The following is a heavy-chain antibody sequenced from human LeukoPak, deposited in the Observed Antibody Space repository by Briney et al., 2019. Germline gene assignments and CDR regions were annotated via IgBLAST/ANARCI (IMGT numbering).Heavy chain of an antibody. V-gene: IGHV1-69*05. CDR1: GGTFSSYA. Sequence: SVKVSCKASGGTFSSYAISWVRQAPGQGLEWMGRIIPIFGTANYAQKFQGRVTITTDESTSTAYMELSSLRSEDTAEYYCARVSGSYYVDAFDIWGQGTMVTVSS. J-gene: IGHJ3*02. D-gene: IGHD1-26*01. CDR3: ARVSGSYYVDAFDI. CDR2: IIPIFGTA.